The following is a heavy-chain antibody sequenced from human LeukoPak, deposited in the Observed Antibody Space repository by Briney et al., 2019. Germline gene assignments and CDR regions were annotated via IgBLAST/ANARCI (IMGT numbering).Heavy chain of an antibody. CDR3: ARDRVVGSGGYYDCLWY. CDR2: ISYDGSNK. D-gene: IGHD1-26*01. CDR1: GFTFSSYA. Sequence: GGSLRLTCAASGFTFSSYAMHWVRQAPGKGLEWVAVISYDGSNKYYADSVKGRFTISRDNSKNTLYLQMNSLRAEDTAVYYCARDRVVGSGGYYDCLWYWGQGTLVTVSS. J-gene: IGHJ4*02. V-gene: IGHV3-30-3*01.